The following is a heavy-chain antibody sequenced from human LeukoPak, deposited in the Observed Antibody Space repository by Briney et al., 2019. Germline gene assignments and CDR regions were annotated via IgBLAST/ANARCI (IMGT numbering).Heavy chain of an antibody. CDR2: IYHSGRT. D-gene: IGHD3-22*01. CDR3: ARDMGSSGLDF. V-gene: IGHV4-59*11. CDR1: GGSISGHY. Sequence: PSETLSLTCTVSGGSISGHYWTWIRQPPGKGLEYIGYIYHSGRTTYNPSLKSRVTISIDTSKNEFSLKLSSVTAADTAVYYCARDMGSSGLDFWGQGTLVTVSS. J-gene: IGHJ4*02.